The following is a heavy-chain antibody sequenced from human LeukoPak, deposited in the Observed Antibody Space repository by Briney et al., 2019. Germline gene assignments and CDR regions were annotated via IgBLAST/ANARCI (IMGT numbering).Heavy chain of an antibody. V-gene: IGHV5-51*01. Sequence: GESLKISCKGSGYSFASHWIGWVRQRPGKGLEWMGIIYAGDSDTRYSPSFQGQVTISADKSISTAYLQWSSLKASDTAMYYCARHPSYGSGWPLDYWGQGTLVTVSS. CDR1: GYSFASHW. J-gene: IGHJ4*02. CDR2: IYAGDSDT. CDR3: ARHPSYGSGWPLDY. D-gene: IGHD6-19*01.